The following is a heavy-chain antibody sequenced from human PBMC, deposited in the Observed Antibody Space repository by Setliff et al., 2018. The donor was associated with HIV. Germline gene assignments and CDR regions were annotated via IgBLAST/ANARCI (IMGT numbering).Heavy chain of an antibody. CDR1: GGSMSPYY. Sequence: SETLSLTCSVSGGSMSPYYWSWIRQPAGKGLEWIGRLYPSGSTIYNPSLRSRVTLSVDTSKNQFSLKLSSVTAADTAVYYCARVFPPIRGAPFGVPPGVFDIWGQGSMVTVAS. CDR2: LYPSGST. J-gene: IGHJ3*02. CDR3: ARVFPPIRGAPFGVPPGVFDI. V-gene: IGHV4-4*07. D-gene: IGHD2-8*01.